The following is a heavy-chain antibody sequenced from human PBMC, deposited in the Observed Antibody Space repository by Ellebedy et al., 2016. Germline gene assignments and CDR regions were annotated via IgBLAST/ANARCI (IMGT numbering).Heavy chain of an antibody. CDR3: AKCTGDSCYSSGAFDI. D-gene: IGHD2-15*01. J-gene: IGHJ3*02. CDR1: GFTLTTYA. Sequence: GESLKISXTASGFTLTTYAMTWVRLAPGRGLQWVSGISGRSGTTIYADAVKGRFAISRDTSKSTLYLQMNSLRAEDTAVYYCAKCTGDSCYSSGAFDIWGQGTMVTVTS. CDR2: ISGRSGTT. V-gene: IGHV3-23*01.